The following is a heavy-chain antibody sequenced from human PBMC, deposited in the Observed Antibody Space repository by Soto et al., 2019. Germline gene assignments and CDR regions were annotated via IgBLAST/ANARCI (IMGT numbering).Heavy chain of an antibody. CDR3: ARRHRGYSGYETFDD. CDR2: IDWDDDK. CDR1: GFSLSTSGMC. Sequence: YGPPLVNPTQTLTLTCTFSGFSLSTSGMCVSWIRQPPGKALEWLALIDWDDDKYYSTSLKTRLTISKDTSKNQVVLTMTNMDPVDTATYYCARRHRGYSGYETFDDWGQGTLVTVYS. D-gene: IGHD5-12*01. V-gene: IGHV2-70*01. J-gene: IGHJ4*02.